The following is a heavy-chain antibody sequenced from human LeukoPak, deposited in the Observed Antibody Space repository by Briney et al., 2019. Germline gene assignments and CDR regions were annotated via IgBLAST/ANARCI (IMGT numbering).Heavy chain of an antibody. CDR2: IDPSDSYT. D-gene: IGHD6-19*01. J-gene: IGHJ4*02. Sequence: GESLKISFKGSGYRFTSYWISWVRQMPGKGLEWMGRIDPSDSYTNYSPPFQGHVTISADKSISTAYLQWSSLKASDTAMYYCASWGDSSGKVWDYWGQGTLVTVSS. CDR3: ASWGDSSGKVWDY. CDR1: GYRFTSYW. V-gene: IGHV5-10-1*01.